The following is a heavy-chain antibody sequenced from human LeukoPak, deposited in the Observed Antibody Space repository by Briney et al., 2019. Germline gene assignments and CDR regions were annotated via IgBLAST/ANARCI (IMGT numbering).Heavy chain of an antibody. J-gene: IGHJ3*02. V-gene: IGHV3-49*04. Sequence: GRSLRLSCTASGFTFGDYAMSWVRQAPGKGLEWVGFIRSKAYGGTTEYAASVKGRFTISRDDSKSIAYLQMNSLKTEDTAVYYCTRERYCSSTSCYSGGAFDIWGQGTMVTVSS. CDR1: GFTFGDYA. CDR3: TRERYCSSTSCYSGGAFDI. D-gene: IGHD2-2*02. CDR2: IRSKAYGGTT.